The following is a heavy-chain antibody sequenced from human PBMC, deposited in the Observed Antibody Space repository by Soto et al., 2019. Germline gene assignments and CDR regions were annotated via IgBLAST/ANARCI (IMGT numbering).Heavy chain of an antibody. D-gene: IGHD1-26*01. V-gene: IGHV1-46*01. CDR2: INPGYPAGRST. J-gene: IGHJ6*02. CDR1: GYTLTIFF. Sequence: QVQLVQSGAEVKKPGASVKVSCKASGYTLTIFFMHWVRQAPGQGLEWMGVINPGYPAGRSTTYAKKFPVRVTMTTDTATSTVYRERSRLRSDDTAVYYCAREAIVAGATTGMDVWGQGTTVTVSS. CDR3: AREAIVAGATTGMDV.